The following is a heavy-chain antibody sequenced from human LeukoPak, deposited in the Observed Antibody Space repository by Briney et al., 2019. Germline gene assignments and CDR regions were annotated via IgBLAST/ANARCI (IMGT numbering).Heavy chain of an antibody. Sequence: SETLSLTCTVSGGSISSSSYYWSWIRQPPGKGLEWIGYIYYSGSTNYNPSLKSRVTISVDTSKNQFSLKLSSVTAADTAVYYCARGGDPDYWGQGTLVTVSS. J-gene: IGHJ4*02. CDR3: ARGGDPDY. CDR2: IYYSGST. D-gene: IGHD3-16*01. V-gene: IGHV4-61*01. CDR1: GGSISSSSYY.